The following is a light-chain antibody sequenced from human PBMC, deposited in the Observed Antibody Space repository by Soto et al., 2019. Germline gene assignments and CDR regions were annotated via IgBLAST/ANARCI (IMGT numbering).Light chain of an antibody. Sequence: EIVMTQSPATLSVSPGERATLSCRDSQSVSSNLAWYQQKPGKAPRLLIYGASTRATGIPARFSGSGSGTEFTLTISSLQSEDFAVYYCQQYNNWPPWTFGQGTKVEIK. CDR2: GAS. J-gene: IGKJ1*01. V-gene: IGKV3-15*01. CDR1: QSVSSN. CDR3: QQYNNWPPWT.